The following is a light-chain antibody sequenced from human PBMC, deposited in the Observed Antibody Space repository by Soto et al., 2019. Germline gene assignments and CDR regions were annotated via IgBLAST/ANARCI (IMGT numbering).Light chain of an antibody. V-gene: IGKV4-1*01. CDR2: LAS. CDR1: QSVLYSSNNKNY. CDR3: QQYYTTPLT. Sequence: DIVMTQAPDSLAVSLGERATINCKSSQSVLYSSNNKNYLAWYQQKPGQPPKLLIYLASTRESGVPYRFSGSGSGTDFTLTISSLQAEDVAVYYCQQYYTTPLTFGVGTKVEIK. J-gene: IGKJ4*01.